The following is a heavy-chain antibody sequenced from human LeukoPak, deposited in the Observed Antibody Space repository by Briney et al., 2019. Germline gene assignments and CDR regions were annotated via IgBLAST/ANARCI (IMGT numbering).Heavy chain of an antibody. V-gene: IGHV3-48*01. CDR1: GFTLSSYG. D-gene: IGHD3-10*01. Sequence: GGTLRLSCAASGFTLSSYGMSWVRQAPGKGLEWVSYISYSSSIINYADSVKGRFTISRDNAKNSLYLQMNSLRADDTAVYYCAREVRDFGSGRRLLGDYMDVWGKGTTVTVSS. CDR3: AREVRDFGSGRRLLGDYMDV. J-gene: IGHJ6*03. CDR2: ISYSSSII.